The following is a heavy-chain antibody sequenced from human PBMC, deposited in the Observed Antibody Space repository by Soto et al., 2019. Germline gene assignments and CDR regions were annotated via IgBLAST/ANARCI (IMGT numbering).Heavy chain of an antibody. CDR1: GGSIRGHC. V-gene: IGHV4-59*11. D-gene: IGHD4-17*01. J-gene: IGHJ4*02. CDR3: ARGDYEFEVAYFDY. CDR2: IYYSGST. Sequence: PLELLRLPSTVAGGSIRGHCWSRIRKHPGKGLEWIGYIYYSGSTNYNPSLKSRVTISVDTSKNQFSLKLSSVTAADTAVYFCARGDYEFEVAYFDYRGQGTLVTVSS.